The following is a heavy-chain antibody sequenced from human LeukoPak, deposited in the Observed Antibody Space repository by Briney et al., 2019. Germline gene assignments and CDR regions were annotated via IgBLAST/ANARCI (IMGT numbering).Heavy chain of an antibody. J-gene: IGHJ4*02. Sequence: VASVEVSCKASGYTFTDYYIHWVRQAPGQGLEWMGRIIPNNGDTNYAQNFQGRVTMTRDTSISTAYMELSSLRSDDTAVYYCARGSWLAKGGFFDYWGQGTLVTVSS. CDR2: IIPNNGDT. V-gene: IGHV1-2*06. D-gene: IGHD6-19*01. CDR1: GYTFTDYY. CDR3: ARGSWLAKGGFFDY.